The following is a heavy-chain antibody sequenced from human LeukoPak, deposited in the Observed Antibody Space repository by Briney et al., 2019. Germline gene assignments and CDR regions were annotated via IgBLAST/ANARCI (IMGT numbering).Heavy chain of an antibody. CDR2: ISYDGSNK. D-gene: IGHD6-19*01. V-gene: IGHV3-30-3*01. CDR1: GFTFRSYS. Sequence: GRSLRLSCAASGFTFRSYSMHWVGQAPGKGLEWVAVISYDGSNKYYADSVKGRFTISRDNSKNTLYLQMNSLRAEDTAVYYCATGLFQWVVKGVFDYWGQGTLVTVSS. CDR3: ATGLFQWVVKGVFDY. J-gene: IGHJ4*02.